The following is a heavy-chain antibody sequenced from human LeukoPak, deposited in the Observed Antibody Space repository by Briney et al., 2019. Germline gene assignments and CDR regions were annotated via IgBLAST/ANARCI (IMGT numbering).Heavy chain of an antibody. CDR1: GFTFSSYA. CDR3: AKDKIGSGWPYYFDY. Sequence: GGSLRLSCAASGFTFSSYAMSWVRQAPGKGLEWVSAISGSGGSTYYADSVKGRFTISRDNSENTLYLQMNSLRAEDTAVYYCAKDKIGSGWPYYFDYWGQGTLVTVSS. CDR2: ISGSGGST. V-gene: IGHV3-23*01. D-gene: IGHD6-19*01. J-gene: IGHJ4*02.